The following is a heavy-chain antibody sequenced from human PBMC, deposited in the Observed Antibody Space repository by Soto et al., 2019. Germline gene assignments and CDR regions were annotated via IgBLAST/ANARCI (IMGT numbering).Heavy chain of an antibody. D-gene: IGHD6-6*01. V-gene: IGHV4-39*01. CDR1: GGSISSSNYY. Sequence: QLQLQESGPGLVKPSETLSLTCTVSGGSISSSNYYWGSIRQPPGKGLEWIGTVYYSGSTYYNPSPKSRVTISLDTSENQFSLRLSSVTAADTAVYYCARRPYSSSPSNGYFDLWGRGTLVSVSS. CDR2: VYYSGST. J-gene: IGHJ2*01. CDR3: ARRPYSSSPSNGYFDL.